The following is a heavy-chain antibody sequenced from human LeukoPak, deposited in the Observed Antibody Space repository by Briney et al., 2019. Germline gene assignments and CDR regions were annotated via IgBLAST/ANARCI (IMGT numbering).Heavy chain of an antibody. CDR3: AREWLLSTIDY. CDR1: GFTFSSYW. CDR2: IKQDGSEK. Sequence: GGSLRLSRAASGFTFSSYWMSWVRQAPGKGLEWVANIKQDGSEKYYVDSVKGRFTISRDNAKNSLYLQMNSLRAEDTAVYYCAREWLLSTIDYWGQGTLVTVSS. D-gene: IGHD3-3*01. V-gene: IGHV3-7*01. J-gene: IGHJ4*02.